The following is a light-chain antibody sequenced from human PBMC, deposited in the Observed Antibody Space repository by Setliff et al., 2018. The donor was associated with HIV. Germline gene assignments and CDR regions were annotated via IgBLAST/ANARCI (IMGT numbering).Light chain of an antibody. Sequence: QSALTQPASVSGSPGQSITISCTGASSDVGGYNYVSWYQQHPGKAPKLMIYDVTNRPSGISNRFSGSKSGNTASLTISGLQAEDEADYYCGSYTSSSTLPYVFGTGTKVTVL. CDR2: DVT. J-gene: IGLJ1*01. CDR1: SSDVGGYNY. CDR3: GSYTSSSTLPYV. V-gene: IGLV2-14*03.